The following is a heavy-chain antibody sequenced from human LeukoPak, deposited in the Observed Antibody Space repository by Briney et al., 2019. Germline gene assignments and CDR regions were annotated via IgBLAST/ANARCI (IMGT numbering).Heavy chain of an antibody. CDR3: ASFSHIAAREH. CDR2: IYYSGST. J-gene: IGHJ4*02. CDR1: GGSISSYY. Sequence: SETLSLTCTVSGGSISSYYWSWIRQPPGKGLEWIGYIYYSGSTNYNPSLKSRVTISVDTSKNQFSLKLSSVTAADTAVYYCASFSHIAAREHWGQGTLVTVSS. D-gene: IGHD6-6*01. V-gene: IGHV4-59*01.